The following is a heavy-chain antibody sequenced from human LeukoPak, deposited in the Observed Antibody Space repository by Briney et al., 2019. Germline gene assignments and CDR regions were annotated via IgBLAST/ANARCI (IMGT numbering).Heavy chain of an antibody. J-gene: IGHJ4*02. V-gene: IGHV3-23*01. Sequence: GGSLRLFCAASGFTFSSYAMSWVRQAPGKGLEWVSAISGSGGSTYYADSVKGRFTISRDNSKNTLYLQMNSLRAEDTAVYYCAKTQPRYSSSWYSDYWGQGTLVTVSS. CDR1: GFTFSSYA. D-gene: IGHD6-13*01. CDR3: AKTQPRYSSSWYSDY. CDR2: ISGSGGST.